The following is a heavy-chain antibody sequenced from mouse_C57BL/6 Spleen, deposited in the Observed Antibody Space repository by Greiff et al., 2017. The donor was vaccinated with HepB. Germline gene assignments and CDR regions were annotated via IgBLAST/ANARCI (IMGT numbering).Heavy chain of an antibody. CDR3: ARSSGSPAWFAY. J-gene: IGHJ3*01. D-gene: IGHD3-1*01. CDR1: GYAFSSYW. V-gene: IGHV1-80*01. Sequence: QVQLKESGAELVKPGASVKISCKASGYAFSSYWMNWVKQRPGKGLEWIGQIYPGDGDTNYNGKFKGKATLTADKSSSTAYMQLSSLTSEDSAVYFCARSSGSPAWFAYWGQGTLVTVSA. CDR2: IYPGDGDT.